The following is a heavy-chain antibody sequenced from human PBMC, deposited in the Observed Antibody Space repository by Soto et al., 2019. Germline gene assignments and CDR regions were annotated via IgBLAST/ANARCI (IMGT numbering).Heavy chain of an antibody. CDR2: INSDGSVS. D-gene: IGHD2-15*01. CDR1: GFTFGNYW. J-gene: IGHJ6*03. CDR3: ARGDCVGGTCYSLAGSFYYYMDV. Sequence: EVQLVESGGGLVQPGGSLRLCCAASGFTFGNYWMYWVRQAPGKGLVWVSRINSDGSVSSYADSVKGRLTISRDYVKNTLYLQMDSLRVEDTAVYYCARGDCVGGTCYSLAGSFYYYMDVWGKGTTVTVFS. V-gene: IGHV3-74*01.